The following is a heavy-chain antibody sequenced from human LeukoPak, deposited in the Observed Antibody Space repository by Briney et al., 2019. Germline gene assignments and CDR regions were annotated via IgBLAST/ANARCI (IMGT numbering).Heavy chain of an antibody. CDR3: ARDPSYGDYEGY. J-gene: IGHJ4*02. Sequence: SETLSLTCTVSGGSISSSSYYWGWIRQPPGKGLEWIGSIYYSGSTYYNPSLKSRVTISVDTSKNQFSLKLSSVTAADTAVYYCARDPSYGDYEGYWGQGTLVTVSS. D-gene: IGHD4-17*01. CDR2: IYYSGST. V-gene: IGHV4-39*07. CDR1: GGSISSSSYY.